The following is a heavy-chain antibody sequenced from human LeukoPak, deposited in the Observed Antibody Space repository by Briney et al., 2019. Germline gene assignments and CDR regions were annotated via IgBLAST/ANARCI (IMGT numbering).Heavy chain of an antibody. D-gene: IGHD6-19*01. Sequence: SETLSLTCTVSGGSMRSYYWSWIRQPPGKGLEWIGYIYYSGSTTYNPSLQSRVTISVDTSKNQFSLKLSSVTAADTAVYYCARGSSEWVAQHFDPWGQGILVTVSS. J-gene: IGHJ5*02. V-gene: IGHV4-59*01. CDR2: IYYSGST. CDR3: ARGSSEWVAQHFDP. CDR1: GGSMRSYY.